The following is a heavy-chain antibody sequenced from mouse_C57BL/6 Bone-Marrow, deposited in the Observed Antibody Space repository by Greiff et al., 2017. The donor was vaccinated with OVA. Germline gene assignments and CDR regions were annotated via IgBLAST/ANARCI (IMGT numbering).Heavy chain of an antibody. V-gene: IGHV1-50*01. CDR2: IDPSDSYT. CDR1: GYTFTSYW. Sequence: QVQLQQPGAELVKPGASVKLSCKASGYTFTSYWMQWVKQRPGQGLEWIGEIDPSDSYTNYNQKFKGKATLTVDTSSSTAYMQLSSLTSEDSAVYYCASAVFVYWGQGTRVTVSA. J-gene: IGHJ3*01. CDR3: ASAVFVY.